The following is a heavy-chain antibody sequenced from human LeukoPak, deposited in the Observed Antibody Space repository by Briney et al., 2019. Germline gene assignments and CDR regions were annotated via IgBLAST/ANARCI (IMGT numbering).Heavy chain of an antibody. V-gene: IGHV1-69*13. D-gene: IGHD5-18*01. CDR3: ASDSGIMGYSYGFGY. J-gene: IGHJ4*02. CDR2: IIPIFGTA. CDR1: VCTFSSYA. Sequence: ASVKVSCKASVCTFSSYAISWVRQAPGQGLEWMGGIIPIFGTANYAQKFQGRVTITADESTSTAYMELSSLRSEDTAVYYCASDSGIMGYSYGFGYWGQGTLVTVSS.